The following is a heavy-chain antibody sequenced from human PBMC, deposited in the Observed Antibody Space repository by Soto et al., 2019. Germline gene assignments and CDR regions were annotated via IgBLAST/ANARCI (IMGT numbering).Heavy chain of an antibody. Sequence: EVQLLESGGGLVQPGGSLTLSCAASGFTFSNYAMSWVRQAPGKGLEWVSSISGSGGSTWYADSVKGRFTISRDNSNKVLYLQMDSLGAEAPALFFWARRPLIAASLPWYIDPWARGTLFSVSS. V-gene: IGHV3-23*01. CDR2: ISGSGGST. D-gene: IGHD6-13*01. CDR1: GFTFSNYA. CDR3: ARRPLIAASLPWYIDP. J-gene: IGHJ2*01.